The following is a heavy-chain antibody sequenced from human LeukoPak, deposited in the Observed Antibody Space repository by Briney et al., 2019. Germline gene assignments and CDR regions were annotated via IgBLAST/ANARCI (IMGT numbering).Heavy chain of an antibody. CDR1: GLTFSSNW. CDR3: STQRGGSPGDY. D-gene: IGHD6-25*01. J-gene: IGHJ4*02. Sequence: GGSLRLSCATSGLTFSSNWMHWVRQAPGKELVWVSRINSDGSSTIYADSVKGRFTISRDNAKNTLYLQMNSLRAEDTAVYYCSTQRGGSPGDYWGQGALVTVSS. CDR2: INSDGSST. V-gene: IGHV3-74*01.